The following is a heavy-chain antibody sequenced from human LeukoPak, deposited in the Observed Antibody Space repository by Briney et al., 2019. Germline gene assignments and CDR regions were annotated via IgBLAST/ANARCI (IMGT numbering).Heavy chain of an antibody. CDR2: IIPIFGTA. D-gene: IGHD4-17*01. J-gene: IGHJ5*02. CDR1: GGTFSSYA. CDR3: ARDRIPDYGDLNWFDP. Sequence: SVKVSCKASGGTFSSYAISWVRQAPGQGLKWMGGIIPIFGTANYAQKFQGRVTITADESTSTAYMELSSLRSEDTAVYYCARDRIPDYGDLNWFDPWGQGTLVTVSS. V-gene: IGHV1-69*13.